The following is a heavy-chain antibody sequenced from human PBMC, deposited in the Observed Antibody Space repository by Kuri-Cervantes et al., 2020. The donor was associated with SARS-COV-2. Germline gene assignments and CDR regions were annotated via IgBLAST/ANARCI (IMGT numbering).Heavy chain of an antibody. CDR2: ISWNRGNI. J-gene: IGHJ6*02. Sequence: GGSLRPSCAASGFTFSSYAIHWVRQAPGKGLEWVSGISWNRGNIGYAVSVTGRFIISRDNAKNSLYLQMNSLIAEDTAVYYCANNPTYYDFLYGMDVWGQGTTVTVSS. CDR1: GFTFSSYA. V-gene: IGHV3-9*01. CDR3: ANNPTYYDFLYGMDV. D-gene: IGHD3-3*01.